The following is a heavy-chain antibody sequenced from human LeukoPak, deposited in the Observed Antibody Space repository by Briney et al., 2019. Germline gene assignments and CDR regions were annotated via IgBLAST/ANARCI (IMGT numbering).Heavy chain of an antibody. CDR1: GGSFSGYY. V-gene: IGHV4-34*01. D-gene: IGHD1-14*01. Sequence: SETLSLTCAVYGGSFSGYYWSWIRQPPGKGLEWIGEINHSGSTNYNPSLKSRVTISVDTSKNQFSLKLSPVTAADTAVYYCARGAEPLHYFDYWGQGTLVTVSS. CDR3: ARGAEPLHYFDY. J-gene: IGHJ4*02. CDR2: INHSGST.